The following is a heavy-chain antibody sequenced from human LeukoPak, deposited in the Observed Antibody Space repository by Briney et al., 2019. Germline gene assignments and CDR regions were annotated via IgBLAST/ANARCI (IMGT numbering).Heavy chain of an antibody. J-gene: IGHJ4*02. D-gene: IGHD5-18*01. V-gene: IGHV4-4*07. CDR1: GGSISSYY. CDR2: IYTSGST. CDR3: AGEGWGDTAMESIDY. Sequence: SSETLSLTCTVSGGSISSYYWSWIRQPAGKGLEWIGRIYTSGSTNYNPSLKSRVTMSVDTSKNQFSLKLSSVTAADTAVYYCAGEGWGDTAMESIDYWGQGTLVTVSS.